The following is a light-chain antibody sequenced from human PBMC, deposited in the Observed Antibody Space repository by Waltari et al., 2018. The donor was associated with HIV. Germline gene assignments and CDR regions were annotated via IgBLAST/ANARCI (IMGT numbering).Light chain of an antibody. CDR2: GAS. J-gene: IGKJ1*01. CDR1: QSVSSN. CDR3: QQYNNWPQT. V-gene: IGKV3-15*01. Sequence: VMTQSPATLSVSPGERATLSCRASQSVSSNLAWYRQKPGQAPRLLIYGASTRATGIPARFSCSGSGTEFTLTISSLQSEDFTIYYCQQYNNWPQTFGQGTKVEIK.